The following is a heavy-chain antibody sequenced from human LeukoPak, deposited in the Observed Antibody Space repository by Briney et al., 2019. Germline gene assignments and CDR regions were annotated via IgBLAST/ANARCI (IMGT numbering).Heavy chain of an antibody. J-gene: IGHJ4*02. V-gene: IGHV3-23*01. CDR2: TNSGGTST. Sequence: GGSLRLSCATSGFPFSDFSMSWVRQAPGKGLEWISTTNSGGTSTYCAESVKGRFTISRDNSKNTLYLQMSSLRVEDTAVYYCAKQSYARSLGEGGPGTLVSVSS. D-gene: IGHD2-8*01. CDR1: GFPFSDFS. CDR3: AKQSYARSLGE.